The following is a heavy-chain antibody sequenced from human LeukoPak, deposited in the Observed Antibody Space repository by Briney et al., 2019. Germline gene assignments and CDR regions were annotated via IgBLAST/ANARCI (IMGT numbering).Heavy chain of an antibody. D-gene: IGHD4/OR15-4a*01. Sequence: SGTLSLTCTVSGGSVSSGSYYWSWIRQPPGKGLEWIGYIYYSGSTNYNPSLKSRVTISVDTSKNQFSLKLSSVTAADTAVYYCARVGAGTFDYWGQGTLVTVSS. CDR1: GGSVSSGSYY. J-gene: IGHJ4*02. CDR3: ARVGAGTFDY. CDR2: IYYSGST. V-gene: IGHV4-61*01.